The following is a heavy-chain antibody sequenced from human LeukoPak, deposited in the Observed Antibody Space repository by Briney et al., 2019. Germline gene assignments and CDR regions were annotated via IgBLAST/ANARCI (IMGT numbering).Heavy chain of an antibody. CDR1: GDSISNYY. Sequence: SETLSLTCIVSGDSISNYYWSWIRQPAGKGLEWIGRIYTSGSTNYNPSLKSRVTMSVDTSKNQFSLKLASVTAADTAVYYCAREAAAGTFYFDYWGQGTLVTVSS. CDR3: AREAAAGTFYFDY. CDR2: IYTSGST. J-gene: IGHJ4*02. V-gene: IGHV4-4*07. D-gene: IGHD6-13*01.